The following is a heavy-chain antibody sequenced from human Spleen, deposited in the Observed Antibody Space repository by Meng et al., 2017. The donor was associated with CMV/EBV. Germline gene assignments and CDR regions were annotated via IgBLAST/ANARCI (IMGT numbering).Heavy chain of an antibody. D-gene: IGHD3-22*01. V-gene: IGHV3-13*01. CDR3: ARPWLHYGMDV. CDR2: IGTAGDT. Sequence: GESLKISCAASGFNFSRYDMHWVRQGTGKGLEWVSGIGTAGDTYYPDSVKGRFTISRENARNSLHLQMNSPRAEDTAVYYCARPWLHYGMDVWGQGTTVTVSS. J-gene: IGHJ6*02. CDR1: GFNFSRYD.